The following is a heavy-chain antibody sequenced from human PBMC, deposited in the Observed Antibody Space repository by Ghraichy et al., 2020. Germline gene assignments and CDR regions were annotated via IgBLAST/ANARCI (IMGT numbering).Heavy chain of an antibody. D-gene: IGHD5-18*01. CDR1: GGTFSSYA. Sequence: SVKVSCKASGGTFSSYAIIWVRQAPGQGLEWMGGIIPIFGTANYAQKFQGRVTITADESTSTAYMELSSLRSEDTAVYYCARGGNSYGYTIGGYFDYWGQGTLVTVSS. CDR3: ARGGNSYGYTIGGYFDY. J-gene: IGHJ4*02. CDR2: IIPIFGTA. V-gene: IGHV1-69*13.